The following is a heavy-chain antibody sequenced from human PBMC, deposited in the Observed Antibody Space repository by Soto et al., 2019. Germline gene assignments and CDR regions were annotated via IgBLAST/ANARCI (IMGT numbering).Heavy chain of an antibody. CDR1: GLFFSDYY. CDR2: ISGTGDTK. CDR3: AIGGGQIYYKGLDV. D-gene: IGHD3-10*01. Sequence: GGSLRLSCAASGLFFSDYYLSWSRQAPGKALECVAYISGTGDTKYYADSVTGRFTISRDNPKNSSYLQMNSLRPEDAAVYYCAIGGGQIYYKGLDVWGQGTTVTVSS. V-gene: IGHV3-11*01. J-gene: IGHJ6*02.